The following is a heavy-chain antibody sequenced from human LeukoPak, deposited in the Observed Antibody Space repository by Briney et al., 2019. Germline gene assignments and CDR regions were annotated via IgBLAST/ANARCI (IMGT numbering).Heavy chain of an antibody. CDR3: ATLGRFGKRAY. J-gene: IGHJ4*02. D-gene: IGHD3-10*01. CDR2: IYYSGST. V-gene: IGHV4-59*01. Sequence: SETLSLTCTASGGCISSYYWSWIRQPPGKGLEGIGYIYYSGSTNYNPSLKSRVTISVDTSKNQFSRKLSSVTAADPAVYYCATLGRFGKRAYWGQGTLVTVSS. CDR1: GGCISSYY.